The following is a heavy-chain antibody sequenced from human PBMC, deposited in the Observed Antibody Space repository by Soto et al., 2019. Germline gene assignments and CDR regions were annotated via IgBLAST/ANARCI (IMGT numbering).Heavy chain of an antibody. D-gene: IGHD4-17*01. CDR3: AKDLNSGTTYDPFDY. CDR1: GFTFSSYA. Sequence: EVRLLESGGGLVQPGGSLRLSCAASGFTFSSYAMSWVRQAPGKGLEWVSAISGSGGSTYYADSVKGRFTISRDNSKNTLYLQMNSLRAEDTAVYYCAKDLNSGTTYDPFDYWGQGTLVTVSS. J-gene: IGHJ4*02. CDR2: ISGSGGST. V-gene: IGHV3-23*01.